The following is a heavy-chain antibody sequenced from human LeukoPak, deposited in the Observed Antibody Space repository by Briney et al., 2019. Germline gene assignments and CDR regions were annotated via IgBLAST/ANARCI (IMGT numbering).Heavy chain of an antibody. CDR2: ISGSGGST. V-gene: IGHV3-23*01. J-gene: IGHJ6*02. CDR1: GFTFSSYA. CDR3: ARAKNYYYGMDV. Sequence: GGSLRLSCAASGFTFSSYAMSWVRQAPGKGLEWVSAISGSGGSTYYADSVKGRFTISRDNSKNTLYLQMNSLRAEDTAVYYCARAKNYYYGMDVWGQGTTVTVSS.